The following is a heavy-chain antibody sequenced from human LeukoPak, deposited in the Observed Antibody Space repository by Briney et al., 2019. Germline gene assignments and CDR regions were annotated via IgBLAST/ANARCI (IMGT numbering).Heavy chain of an antibody. V-gene: IGHV1-8*03. J-gene: IGHJ6*03. D-gene: IGHD2-2*01. CDR3: ARGPLLGYCSSTSCYDYMDV. CDR1: GYTFTSYD. CDR2: MNPNSGNT. Sequence: GASVKVSCKASGYTFTSYDINWVRQATGQGHEWMGWMNPNSGNTGYAQKFQGRVTITRNTSISTAYMELSSLRSEDTAVYYCARGPLLGYCSSTSCYDYMDVWGKGTTVTVSS.